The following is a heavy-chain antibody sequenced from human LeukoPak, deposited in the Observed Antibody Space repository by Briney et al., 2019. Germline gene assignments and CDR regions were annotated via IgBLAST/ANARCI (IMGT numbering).Heavy chain of an antibody. J-gene: IGHJ4*02. CDR1: GGTFSSYA. CDR2: IIPIVGTA. D-gene: IGHD6-19*01. Sequence: ASVKVSCKASGGTFSSYAISWVRQAPGQGLEWMGGIIPIVGTANYAQKFQGRVTITADESTSTAYMELSSLRSEDTAVYYCARDSSSSGWYGRKYYFDYWGQGTLVTVSS. V-gene: IGHV1-69*13. CDR3: ARDSSSSGWYGRKYYFDY.